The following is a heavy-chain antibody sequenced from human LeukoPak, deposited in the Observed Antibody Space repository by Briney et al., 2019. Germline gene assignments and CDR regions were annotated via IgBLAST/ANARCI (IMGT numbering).Heavy chain of an antibody. V-gene: IGHV3-21*01. Sequence: PVGSLRLFCEVSGFTFSSYAMSWVRQAPGKGLEWVSSISSSGSYIYYADSVKGRFTISRDNAKNSLFLQMNSLRAEDTAVYYCARVMTGYSYGYDYWGQGTLVTVSS. CDR1: GFTFSSYA. CDR3: ARVMTGYSYGYDY. J-gene: IGHJ4*02. D-gene: IGHD5-18*01. CDR2: ISSSGSYI.